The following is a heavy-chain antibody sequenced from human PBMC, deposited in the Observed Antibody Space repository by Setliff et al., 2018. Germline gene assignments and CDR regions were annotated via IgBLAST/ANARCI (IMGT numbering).Heavy chain of an antibody. D-gene: IGHD2-2*01. V-gene: IGHV1-18*01. CDR1: GYTFTTYA. Sequence: ASVKVSCKASGYTFTTYAMTWMRQAPGQGLEYMGWISAYAQKFQGRVTMTADTPTSTAYMELRSLTSDDTAVYYCARGTLDFVVVPAAAKFDSWGQGTLVTVSS. J-gene: IGHJ4*02. CDR3: ARGTLDFVVVPAAAKFDS. CDR2: ISA.